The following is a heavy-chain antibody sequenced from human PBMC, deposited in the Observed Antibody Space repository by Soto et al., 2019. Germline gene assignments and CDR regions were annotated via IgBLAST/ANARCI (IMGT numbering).Heavy chain of an antibody. D-gene: IGHD5-12*01. CDR2: IDHSGST. CDR1: GGSISSYY. CDR3: ARWKLEVATMRDYYFGMDV. V-gene: IGHV4-34*01. Sequence: SETLSLTCTVSGGSISSYYWSWVRQPPGKGLEWMGEIDHSGSTDYNPSLKSRVTISIDRSKNQFSLKVNSVTAADTAVYYCARWKLEVATMRDYYFGMDVWGQGTTVTVSS. J-gene: IGHJ6*02.